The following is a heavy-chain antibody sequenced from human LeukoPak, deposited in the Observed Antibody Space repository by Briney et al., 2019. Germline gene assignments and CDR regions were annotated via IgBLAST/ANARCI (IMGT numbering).Heavy chain of an antibody. CDR1: GFTFSSYA. CDR2: ISGSGGST. Sequence: GGSLRLSCAASGFTFSSYATSWVRQAPGKGLEWVSAISGSGGSTYYADSVKGRFTISRDNSKNTLYLQMYSLRAEDTAVYYCARAGGSYGLFLDYWGQGTLVTVSS. CDR3: ARAGGSYGLFLDY. D-gene: IGHD5-18*01. V-gene: IGHV3-23*01. J-gene: IGHJ4*02.